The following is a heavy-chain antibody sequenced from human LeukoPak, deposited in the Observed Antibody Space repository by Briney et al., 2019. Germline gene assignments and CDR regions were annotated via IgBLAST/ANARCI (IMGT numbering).Heavy chain of an antibody. CDR2: LSGSGGST. D-gene: IGHD6-13*01. J-gene: IGHJ4*02. V-gene: IGHV3-23*01. Sequence: GGSLRLSCAASGFTFSNYAMSWVRQAPGKGLEWVSSLSGSGGSTYHADSVKGRFTISRDNSKNTLYLQMNSLRAEDTAVYYCAKVDSGIVATGSPYFDYWGQGTLVTVSS. CDR3: AKVDSGIVATGSPYFDY. CDR1: GFTFSNYA.